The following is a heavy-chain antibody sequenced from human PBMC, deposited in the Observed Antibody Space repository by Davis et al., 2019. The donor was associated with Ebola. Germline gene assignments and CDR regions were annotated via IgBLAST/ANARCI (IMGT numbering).Heavy chain of an antibody. CDR3: AKGDYYGSGSYIYYYYGMDV. Sequence: GGSLRLSCAASGFTFSSYAMSWVRQAPGKGLEWVSAISGSGGSTYYADSVKGRFTISRDNSKNTLYLQINSLRAEDTAVYYCAKGDYYGSGSYIYYYYGMDVWGQGTTVTASS. V-gene: IGHV3-23*01. CDR1: GFTFSSYA. D-gene: IGHD3-10*01. J-gene: IGHJ6*02. CDR2: ISGSGGST.